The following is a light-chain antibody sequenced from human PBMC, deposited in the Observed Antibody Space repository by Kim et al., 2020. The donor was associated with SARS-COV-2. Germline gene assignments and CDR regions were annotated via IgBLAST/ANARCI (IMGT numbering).Light chain of an antibody. CDR3: ASRDSSGNLFV. J-gene: IGLJ1*01. CDR2: GKD. Sequence: SSELTQDPTVSVALGQTVRISCQGDSLRTYFAYWYQKKPGQAPILVIYGKDKRPSGIPARFSGSGSGNTASLTITGPQAEDEADYYCASRDSSGNLFVFGSWTKVTVL. V-gene: IGLV3-19*01. CDR1: SLRTYF.